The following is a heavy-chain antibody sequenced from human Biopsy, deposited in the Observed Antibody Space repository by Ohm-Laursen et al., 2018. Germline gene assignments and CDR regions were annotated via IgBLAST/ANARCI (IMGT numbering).Heavy chain of an antibody. V-gene: IGHV4-34*01. CDR3: ATGGQWPKPYLSWFDP. Sequence: TLSLTCAVYGGSLSGYYWNWIRQSPGKGREWIGELNHRGFTSNNPSLKSRVTISVDTSKNQFSLKLISVTPADTAVYYCATGGQWPKPYLSWFDPWGQGTLVTVSS. D-gene: IGHD6-19*01. J-gene: IGHJ5*02. CDR1: GGSLSGYY. CDR2: LNHRGFT.